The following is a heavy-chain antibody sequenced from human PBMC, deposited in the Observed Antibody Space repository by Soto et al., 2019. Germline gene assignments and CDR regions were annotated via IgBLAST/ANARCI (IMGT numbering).Heavy chain of an antibody. V-gene: IGHV1-69*06. CDR2: IIPIFGTA. D-gene: IGHD3-3*01. Sequence: SVKVSCKASGGTFSSYAISWVRQAPGQGLEWMGGIIPIFGTANYAQKFQGRVTITADKSTSTAYMEPSSLRSEDTAVYYCARIQYYDFWSGYYKTEPYYYYGMDVWGQGTTVTISS. CDR3: ARIQYYDFWSGYYKTEPYYYYGMDV. CDR1: GGTFSSYA. J-gene: IGHJ6*02.